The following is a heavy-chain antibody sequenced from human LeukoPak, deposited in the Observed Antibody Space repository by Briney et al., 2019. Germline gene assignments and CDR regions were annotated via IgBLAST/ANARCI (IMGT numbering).Heavy chain of an antibody. CDR2: IYTSGST. Sequence: SETLSLTCTVSGGSISSNYWSWIRQPAGKGLEWIGRIYTSGSTNYSPPLKSRVTLSVDTSRNQFSLRLSSVTAADTAVYYCARGGRGSASSWYFDLWGQGTLVTVSS. CDR1: GGSISSNY. D-gene: IGHD6-13*01. CDR3: ARGGRGSASSWYFDL. J-gene: IGHJ4*02. V-gene: IGHV4-4*07.